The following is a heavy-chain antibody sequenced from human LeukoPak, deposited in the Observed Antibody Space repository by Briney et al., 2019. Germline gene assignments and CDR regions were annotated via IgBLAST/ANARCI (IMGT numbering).Heavy chain of an antibody. V-gene: IGHV3-49*03. CDR1: GFTFGDYA. CDR2: IRSKAYGGTT. CDR3: TRGSSYYYDSSGHLSY. J-gene: IGHJ4*02. D-gene: IGHD3-22*01. Sequence: GGSLRLSCTASGFTFGDYAMSWFRQAPGKGLEWVGFIRSKAYGGTTEYAASAKGRFTISRDDSKSIAYLQMNSLKTEDTAVYYCTRGSSYYYDSSGHLSYWGQGTLVTVSS.